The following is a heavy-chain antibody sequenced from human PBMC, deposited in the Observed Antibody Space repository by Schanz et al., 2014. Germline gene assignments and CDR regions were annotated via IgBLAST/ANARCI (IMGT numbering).Heavy chain of an antibody. CDR2: ISTSGGT. CDR1: GFAVDNYY. Sequence: EVQLVESGGGLVQPGGSLRLSCAASGFAVDNYYMSCVRQAPGRGLEWVSTISTSGGTNYAESVKGRFTISRDNSKNTLYLQMNSLRAEDTAVYVCAKIERNEDWGQGTLVTVSS. D-gene: IGHD1-1*01. J-gene: IGHJ4*02. V-gene: IGHV3-23*04. CDR3: AKIERNED.